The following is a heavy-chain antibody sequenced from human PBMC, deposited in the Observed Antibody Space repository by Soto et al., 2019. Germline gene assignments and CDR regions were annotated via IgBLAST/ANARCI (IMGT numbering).Heavy chain of an antibody. J-gene: IGHJ5*02. Sequence: ASVKVSGKASGYTVTSYAMHWVRQAPGQRLEWMGWINAGNGNTKYSQKFQGRVTITRDTSASTAYMELSSLRSEDTAVYYCARLYSSLEIVWFAPWGKGTLVTVSS. D-gene: IGHD6-6*01. CDR3: ARLYSSLEIVWFAP. CDR2: INAGNGNT. CDR1: GYTVTSYA. V-gene: IGHV1-3*01.